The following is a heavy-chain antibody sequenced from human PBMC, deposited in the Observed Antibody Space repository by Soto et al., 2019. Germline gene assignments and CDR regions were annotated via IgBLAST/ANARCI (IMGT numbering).Heavy chain of an antibody. CDR3: ARPGSTVTTPNDAFDI. V-gene: IGHV4-39*01. CDR2: IYYSGST. Sequence: QLQLQESGPGLVKPSETLSLTCTVSGGSISSSSYYWGWIRQPPGKGLEWIGSIYYSGSTYYNPSLKSRVTISLDTSKNQFSLKLSSVTAADTAVYYCARPGSTVTTPNDAFDIWGQGTMVTVSS. CDR1: GGSISSSSYY. J-gene: IGHJ3*02. D-gene: IGHD4-17*01.